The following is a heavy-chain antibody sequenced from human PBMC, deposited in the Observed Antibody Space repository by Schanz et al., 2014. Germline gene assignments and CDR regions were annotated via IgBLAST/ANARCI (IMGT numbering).Heavy chain of an antibody. J-gene: IGHJ4*02. Sequence: EVQLVESGGGLVQPGGSLRLSCAASGFTFSNHALSWARQTPGKGLEWVSSITTGGNTYYRDSVKRRFTISRDNSRNTLCLQMKRLRVEDTAVYFCAKDPYDVLTGYQYYFDYWGPGRLVTVSS. D-gene: IGHD3-9*01. V-gene: IGHV3-23*04. CDR1: GFTFSNHA. CDR2: ITTGGNT. CDR3: AKDPYDVLTGYQYYFDY.